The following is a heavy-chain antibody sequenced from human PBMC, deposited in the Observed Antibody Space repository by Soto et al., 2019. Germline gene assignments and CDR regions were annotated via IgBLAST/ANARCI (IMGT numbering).Heavy chain of an antibody. CDR3: AKDRNSSWYPDYFQH. CDR1: GFTFSSYA. D-gene: IGHD6-13*01. J-gene: IGHJ1*01. V-gene: IGHV3-23*01. CDR2: ISGSGGST. Sequence: EVQLLESGGGLVQRGGSLRLSCAASGFTFSSYAMSWVRQAPGKGLEWVSAISGSGGSTYYGDSVKGRFTISRDNSKNTLYLQMNSLRAEDTAVYYCAKDRNSSWYPDYFQHWGQGTLVTVSS.